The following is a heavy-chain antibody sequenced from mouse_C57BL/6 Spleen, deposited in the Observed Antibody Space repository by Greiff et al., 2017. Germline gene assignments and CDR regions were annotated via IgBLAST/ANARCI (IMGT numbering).Heavy chain of an antibody. CDR2: INYDGSST. J-gene: IGHJ4*01. Sequence: EVHLVESEGGLVQPGSSMKLSCTASGFTFSDYYMAWVRQVPEKGLEWVANINYDGSSTYYLDSLKSRFIISRDNAKNILYLQMCSLKSEDTATYYCARDSYGSDYYAMDYWGQGTSVTVSS. CDR3: ARDSYGSDYYAMDY. D-gene: IGHD1-1*01. CDR1: GFTFSDYY. V-gene: IGHV5-16*01.